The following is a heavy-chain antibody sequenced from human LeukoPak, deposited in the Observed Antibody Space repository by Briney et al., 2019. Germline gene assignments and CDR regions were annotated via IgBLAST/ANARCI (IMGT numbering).Heavy chain of an antibody. CDR2: ISTVNGNT. D-gene: IGHD2-15*01. V-gene: IGHV1-3*04. CDR1: GYTFTSYA. J-gene: IGHJ4*02. Sequence: ASVKVSSKTSGYTFTSYAIHWVRHTPGQRLVRMGWISTVNGNTKYSQTFQRRVTFISNTSATTAFMELSSLRAEDAAVYYCARDAGSGINDYWGQGTLVTVSS. CDR3: ARDAGSGINDY.